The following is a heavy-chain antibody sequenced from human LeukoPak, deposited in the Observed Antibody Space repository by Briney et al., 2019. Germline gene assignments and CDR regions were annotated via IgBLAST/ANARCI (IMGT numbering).Heavy chain of an antibody. Sequence: GGSLRLSCAASGFMFDDYTMHWVRQAPGKGLEWVSLINWDGGSPYYAGSVKGRFTSFRDNSKNSLYLQMNSLRTEDTALYYCAKGDVDSPMNFYHWGQGTLVTVSS. CDR3: AKGDVDSPMNFYH. J-gene: IGHJ4*02. V-gene: IGHV3-43*01. CDR2: INWDGGSP. D-gene: IGHD5-18*01. CDR1: GFMFDDYT.